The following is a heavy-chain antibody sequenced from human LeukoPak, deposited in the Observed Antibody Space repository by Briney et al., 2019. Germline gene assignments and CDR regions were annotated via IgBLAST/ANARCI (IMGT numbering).Heavy chain of an antibody. D-gene: IGHD6-13*01. V-gene: IGHV4-31*03. CDR3: ARVMGVGAIAAAGKYYFDY. CDR1: GVSISSGGYY. J-gene: IGHJ4*02. Sequence: SQTLSLTCTVSGVSISSGGYYWSWIRQHPGKGLEWIGYIYYSGSTYYNPSLKSRVTISVDTSKNQFSLKLSSVTAADTAVYYCARVMGVGAIAAAGKYYFDYWGQGTLVTVSP. CDR2: IYYSGST.